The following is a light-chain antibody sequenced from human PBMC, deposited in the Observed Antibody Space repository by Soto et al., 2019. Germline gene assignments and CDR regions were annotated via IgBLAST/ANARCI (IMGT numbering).Light chain of an antibody. CDR3: SSYGGSNPVV. V-gene: IGLV2-8*01. Sequence: QSVLTQPPSASGSPGQSVTICCTGSSSDVGGYNYVSWYQQHPGKAPKLMIYEVSKRPSGVPDRLSGSKSGNTASLTVSGLQAEDEADYYCSSYGGSNPVVFGGGTKVTVL. CDR2: EVS. J-gene: IGLJ2*01. CDR1: SSDVGGYNY.